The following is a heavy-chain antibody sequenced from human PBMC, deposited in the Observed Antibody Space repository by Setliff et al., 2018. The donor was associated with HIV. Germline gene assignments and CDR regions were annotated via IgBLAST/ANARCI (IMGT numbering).Heavy chain of an antibody. D-gene: IGHD1-26*01. CDR1: GESLSPYF. Sequence: SETLSLTCAVYGESLSPYFWSWIRQTPGKGLEWIGEINHSGSSNYNPSLKSRVTLSVDTSKNHFSLKLTSVTAADAAVYYCARGLGIVEATTPFDSWGRGTLVTVSS. J-gene: IGHJ4*02. CDR2: INHSGSS. CDR3: ARGLGIVEATTPFDS. V-gene: IGHV4-34*01.